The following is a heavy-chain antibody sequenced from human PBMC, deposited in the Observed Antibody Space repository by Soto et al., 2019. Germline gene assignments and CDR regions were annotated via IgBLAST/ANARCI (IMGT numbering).Heavy chain of an antibody. V-gene: IGHV1-18*01. J-gene: IGHJ4*01. CDR1: GYTFTNYG. CDR3: SRGTSIPASGDY. CDR2: ISAYNGNR. D-gene: IGHD6-6*01. Sequence: ASVKVSCKASGYTFTNYGLTWVRQAPGQGPEWVGWISAYNGNRHYAQKLQGRVVMTTDTSTTTAYMELRSLSSDDTAVYYCSRGTSIPASGDYWGQGTLVTVSS.